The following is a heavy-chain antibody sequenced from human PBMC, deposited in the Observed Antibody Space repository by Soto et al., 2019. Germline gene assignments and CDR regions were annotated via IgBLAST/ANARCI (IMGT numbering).Heavy chain of an antibody. CDR1: GFTFRNYV. CDR3: AKVGLGLYYDSSDYHEPIDS. D-gene: IGHD3-22*01. Sequence: PGGSMELSSAGSGFTFRNYVMSWVRQAPGKGLEWVSAISDSGGSSYYADSVKGRFTISRDNSKSTLFLQMNSLRAEDTAVYYCAKVGLGLYYDSSDYHEPIDSWGQGTLVTVSS. J-gene: IGHJ4*02. CDR2: ISDSGGSS. V-gene: IGHV3-23*01.